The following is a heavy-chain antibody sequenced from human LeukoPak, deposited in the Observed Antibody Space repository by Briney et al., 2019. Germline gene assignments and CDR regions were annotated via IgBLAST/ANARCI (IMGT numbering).Heavy chain of an antibody. J-gene: IGHJ4*02. CDR2: IIPILGIA. V-gene: IGHV1-69*04. CDR3: AAGSSPFDY. CDR1: GGTFNSYG. D-gene: IGHD1-26*01. Sequence: GSSVKVSCKTSGGTFNSYGFNWVRQAPGQGLEWMGRIIPILGIANYAQKFQGRVTITADKSTSTAYMELSSLRSEDTAVYYCAAGSSPFDYWGQGTLVTVSS.